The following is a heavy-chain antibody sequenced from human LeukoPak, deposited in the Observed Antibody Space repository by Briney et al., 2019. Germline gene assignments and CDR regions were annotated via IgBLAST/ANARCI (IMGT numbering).Heavy chain of an antibody. Sequence: ASVKVSCQASGYTFTAYYVHWVRQAPAQGLEWMGWLNTYGGGTKCAQNFQDRVTMTRDTSINTAYMELSGLRSDDTAVYYCARGTGSSWFDPWGQGTLVTVSS. D-gene: IGHD1-26*01. J-gene: IGHJ5*02. V-gene: IGHV1-2*02. CDR1: GYTFTAYY. CDR2: LNTYGGGT. CDR3: ARGTGSSWFDP.